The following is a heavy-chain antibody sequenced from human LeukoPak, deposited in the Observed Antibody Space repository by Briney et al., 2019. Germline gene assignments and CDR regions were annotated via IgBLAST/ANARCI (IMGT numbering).Heavy chain of an antibody. CDR3: ANFLQDSSV. D-gene: IGHD3-22*01. J-gene: IGHJ4*02. CDR1: GFTFSSYG. Sequence: PGGSLRLSCAASGFTFSSYGMHWVRQAPGKGLEWVAVISYDGSNKYYADSVKGRFTISRDNSKNTLFLQMNSLRAEDTAVYYCANFLQDSSVWGQGTLVTVSS. V-gene: IGHV3-30*18. CDR2: ISYDGSNK.